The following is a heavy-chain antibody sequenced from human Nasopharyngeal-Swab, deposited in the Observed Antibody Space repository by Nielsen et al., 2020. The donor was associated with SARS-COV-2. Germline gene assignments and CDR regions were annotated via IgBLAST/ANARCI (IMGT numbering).Heavy chain of an antibody. CDR2: IWYDGSNK. J-gene: IGHJ6*02. CDR3: ARDQPTPHYYYYGMDV. V-gene: IGHV3-33*01. Sequence: GGSLRLSCAASGFTFSSYGMHWVRRAPGKRLEWVAVIWYDGSNKYYADSVKGRFTISRDNSKNTLYLQMNSLRAEDTAVYYCARDQPTPHYYYYGMDVWGQGTTVTVSS. CDR1: GFTFSSYG. D-gene: IGHD2-15*01.